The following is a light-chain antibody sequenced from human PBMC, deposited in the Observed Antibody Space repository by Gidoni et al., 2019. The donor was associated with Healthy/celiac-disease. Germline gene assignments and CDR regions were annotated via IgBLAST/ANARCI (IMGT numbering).Light chain of an antibody. J-gene: IGKJ1*01. CDR1: QGIRND. V-gene: IGKV1-6*01. Sequence: ASQMTQSPSSLSASVGDRVTITCRASQGIRNDLGWYQQKPGKAPKLLIYAASSLQSGVPSRFSGRGSGTDFTLTISSLQPEDFATYYCLQDYHYPLTFGQGTKVEIK. CDR3: LQDYHYPLT. CDR2: AAS.